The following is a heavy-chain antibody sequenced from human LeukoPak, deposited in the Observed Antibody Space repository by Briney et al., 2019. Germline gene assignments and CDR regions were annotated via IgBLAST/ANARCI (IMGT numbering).Heavy chain of an antibody. J-gene: IGHJ6*02. Sequence: PGGSLRLSCAASGFTFSSYGMHWVRQAPGKGLEWVAVISYDGSNKYYADSVKGRFTISRDNSKNTLYLQMNSLRAEDTAVYYCAKDGSVSLWFGELFANYGMDVWGQGTTVTVSS. CDR1: GFTFSSYG. CDR3: AKDGSVSLWFGELFANYGMDV. V-gene: IGHV3-30*18. CDR2: ISYDGSNK. D-gene: IGHD3-10*01.